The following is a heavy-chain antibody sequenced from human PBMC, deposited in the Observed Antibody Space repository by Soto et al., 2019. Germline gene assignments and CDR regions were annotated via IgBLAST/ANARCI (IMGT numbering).Heavy chain of an antibody. J-gene: IGHJ4*02. D-gene: IGHD3-9*01. CDR1: SGSINLLY. V-gene: IGHV4-59*01. CDR2: IYYSGST. Sequence: SETLSLTCTVYSGSINLLYWSWIRQPPGKGLEWIGYIYYSGSTHYNPYLKSRVTISVDTSKNQFSLKLNSVTAADTAVYYCARTYYDILTGYRFDSWGPGTLVTVAS. CDR3: ARTYYDILTGYRFDS.